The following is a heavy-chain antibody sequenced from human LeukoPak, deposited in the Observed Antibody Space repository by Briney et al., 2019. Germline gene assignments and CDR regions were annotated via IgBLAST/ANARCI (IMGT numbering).Heavy chain of an antibody. Sequence: PSQTLSLTCTVSGGSISSGGYYWSWIRQHPGKGLEWIGYIYYSGSTYYNPSLKSRVTMSVDTSKNQFSLKLSSVTAADTAVYYCARDPPTYYYDSSGYSIRFDAFDIWGQGTMVTVSS. CDR1: GGSISSGGYY. CDR3: ARDPPTYYYDSSGYSIRFDAFDI. V-gene: IGHV4-31*03. D-gene: IGHD3-22*01. J-gene: IGHJ3*02. CDR2: IYYSGST.